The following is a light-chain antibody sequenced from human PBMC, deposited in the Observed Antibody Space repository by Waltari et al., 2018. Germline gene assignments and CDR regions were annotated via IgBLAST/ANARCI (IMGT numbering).Light chain of an antibody. CDR1: HNISNY. CDR3: QQSYSSPRT. Sequence: DIQMTQSPSSLSASLRDTVTITCRSSHNISNYVNWYQQKPGKAPNLLIFASSNLQSGVPSRFRGSGSGTDFTLTISNLQPEDFATYFCQQSYSSPRTFGQGTHVEI. J-gene: IGKJ1*01. CDR2: ASS. V-gene: IGKV1-39*01.